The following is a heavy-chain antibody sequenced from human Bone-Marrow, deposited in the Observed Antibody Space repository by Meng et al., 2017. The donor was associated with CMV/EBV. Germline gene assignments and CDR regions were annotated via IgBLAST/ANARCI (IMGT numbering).Heavy chain of an antibody. J-gene: IGHJ5*02. V-gene: IGHV4-34*01. CDR1: GGSFSGYY. CDR3: ARGRRGSIVVVPAAIGHNWFDP. D-gene: IGHD2-2*02. CDR2: INHSGST. Sequence: SETLSLTCAVYGGSFSGYYWSWIRQPPGKGLEWIGEINHSGSTNYNPSLKSRVTISVDTSKNQFSLKLSSVTAADTAVYYCARGRRGSIVVVPAAIGHNWFDPWGQGPLVTVSS.